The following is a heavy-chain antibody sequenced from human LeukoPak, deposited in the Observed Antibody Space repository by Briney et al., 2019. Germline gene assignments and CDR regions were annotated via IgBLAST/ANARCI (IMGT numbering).Heavy chain of an antibody. CDR1: GGAFSGYD. D-gene: IGHD2-15*01. CDR3: ARGLPYYYYYGMDV. V-gene: IGHV4-34*01. Sequence: SETLSLTCAVYGGAFSGYDWSCIRHPPRKRRRWVGEINHSGSTNHNPSLKSRVTISVDTSKNQFSLKLSSVTAADTAVYYCARGLPYYYYYGMDVWGQGTTVTVSS. J-gene: IGHJ6*02. CDR2: INHSGST.